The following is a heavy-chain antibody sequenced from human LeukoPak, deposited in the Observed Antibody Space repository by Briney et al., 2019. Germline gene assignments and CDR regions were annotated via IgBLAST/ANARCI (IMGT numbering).Heavy chain of an antibody. D-gene: IGHD1-7*01. CDR2: IWYDGSNK. Sequence: GGSLRLSCAASGFTFSSYGMHWVCQAPAKGLEWVAVIWYDGSNKYYADSVKGRFTISRDNSKNTLYLQMNSLRAEDTAVYYCARDSLELLNAFDIWGQGTMVTVSS. V-gene: IGHV3-33*01. CDR1: GFTFSSYG. J-gene: IGHJ3*02. CDR3: ARDSLELLNAFDI.